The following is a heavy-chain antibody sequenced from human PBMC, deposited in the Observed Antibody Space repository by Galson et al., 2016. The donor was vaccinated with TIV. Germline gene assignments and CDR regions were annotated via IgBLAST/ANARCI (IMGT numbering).Heavy chain of an antibody. D-gene: IGHD2-15*01. CDR3: ARDKARCSGDSCYLESSFDY. V-gene: IGHV3-7*01. CDR2: IKEDGSEK. Sequence: SLRLSCAASGFTFSNYWMSWVRQAPGKGLEWVANIKEDGSEKYAVDSVQGRFTISRDNAKNTLYLQMNNLRVDDTAVYYCARDKARCSGDSCYLESSFDYWGRGILVTVSS. J-gene: IGHJ4*02. CDR1: GFTFSNYW.